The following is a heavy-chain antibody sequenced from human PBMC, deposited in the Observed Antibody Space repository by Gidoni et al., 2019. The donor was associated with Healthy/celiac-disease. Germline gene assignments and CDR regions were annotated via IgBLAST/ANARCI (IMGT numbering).Heavy chain of an antibody. Sequence: QVQLVESGGGVVQPGRSLRLSCAASGFTFSSYGMHWVRQAPGKGLEWVAVISYDGSNKYYADSVKGRFTISRDNSKNTLYLQMNSLRAEDTAVYYCAKGLYSSGWSVLLDAFDIWGQGTMVTVSS. J-gene: IGHJ3*02. CDR2: ISYDGSNK. D-gene: IGHD6-19*01. V-gene: IGHV3-30*18. CDR1: GFTFSSYG. CDR3: AKGLYSSGWSVLLDAFDI.